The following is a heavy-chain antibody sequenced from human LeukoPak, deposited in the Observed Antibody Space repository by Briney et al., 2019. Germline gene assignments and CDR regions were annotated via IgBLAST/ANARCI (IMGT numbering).Heavy chain of an antibody. CDR2: IYHSGST. CDR3: ARDGPSNDGSPYIPLAV. CDR1: GGSISSGGYS. Sequence: PSETLSLTCAVSGGSISSGGYSWSWIRQPPGKGLEWIGYIYHSGSTYYNPSLKSRVTISVDRSKNQFSLRLSFATAADTAVYYCARDGPSNDGSPYIPLAVWGQGTLVTVSS. D-gene: IGHD4-11*01. V-gene: IGHV4-30-2*01. J-gene: IGHJ4*02.